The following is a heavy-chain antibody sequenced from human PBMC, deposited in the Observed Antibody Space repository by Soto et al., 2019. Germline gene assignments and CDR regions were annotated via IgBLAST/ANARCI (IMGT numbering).Heavy chain of an antibody. CDR3: ASSTTYNWFDP. J-gene: IGHJ5*02. V-gene: IGHV4-30-4*01. CDR2: IYYSGST. CDR1: GGSISSGDYY. D-gene: IGHD2-2*01. Sequence: LSLTCTVSGGSISSGDYYWSWIRQPPGKGLEWIGYIYYSGSTYYNPSLKSRVTISVDTSKNQFSLKLSSVTAADTAVYYCASSTTYNWFDPWGQGTLVTVSS.